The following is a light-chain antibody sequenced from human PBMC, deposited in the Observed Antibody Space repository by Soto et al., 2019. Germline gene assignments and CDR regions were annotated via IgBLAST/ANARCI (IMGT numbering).Light chain of an antibody. CDR2: KGT. CDR3: CSSAPESTYV. CDR1: SSDVGAYDS. V-gene: IGLV2-23*01. Sequence: QSALAQPASVSGSPGQSITISCTGTSSDVGAYDSVSWYQQHPHKAPQVIIYKGTRRPSGVSNRFSGSTSGNAASLTISGLQAADEADYFCCSSAPESTYVFGTGTKLTVL. J-gene: IGLJ1*01.